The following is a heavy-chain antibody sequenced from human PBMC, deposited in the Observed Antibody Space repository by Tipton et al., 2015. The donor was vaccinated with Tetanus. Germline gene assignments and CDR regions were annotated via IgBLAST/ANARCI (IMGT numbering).Heavy chain of an antibody. V-gene: IGHV3-23*01. CDR1: GFTFSSYA. CDR2: ISGSGGST. J-gene: IGHJ4*02. Sequence: SLRLSCAASGFTFSSYAMSWVRQAPGKGLEWVSAISGSGGSTYYADSVKGRFTISRDNSKNTLYLQMNSLRAEDTAVYYCAKVPRGGRIFTEDYWGQGTLVTVSS. D-gene: IGHD2/OR15-2a*01. CDR3: AKVPRGGRIFTEDY.